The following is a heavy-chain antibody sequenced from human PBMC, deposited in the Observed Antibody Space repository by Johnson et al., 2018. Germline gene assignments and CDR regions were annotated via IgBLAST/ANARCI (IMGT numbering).Heavy chain of an antibody. D-gene: IGHD3-3*01. J-gene: IGHJ6*03. Sequence: VQLVESGGGLVQPGGSLRLSCAASGFTFSSYAMSWVRQAPGTGLEWVSAIRGSGGSTYYADSVKGRFTIPRANSKNTLYLQMNSLRAEDTAVYYCAKEGITIFGVVIINPYYMDVWGKGTTVTVSS. CDR1: GFTFSSYA. V-gene: IGHV3-23*04. CDR2: IRGSGGST. CDR3: AKEGITIFGVVIINPYYMDV.